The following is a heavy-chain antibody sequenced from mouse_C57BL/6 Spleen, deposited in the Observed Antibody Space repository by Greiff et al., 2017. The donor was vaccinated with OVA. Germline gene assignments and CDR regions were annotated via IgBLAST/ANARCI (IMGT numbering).Heavy chain of an antibody. Sequence: VKLMESGPGLVQPSQSLSITCTVSGFSLTSYGVHWVRQSPGKGLEWLGVIWSGGSTDYNAAFISRLSISKDNSKSQVFIKMNSLQADDTAVYYGARGATVVAPGFDVWGTGTTVTVSS. D-gene: IGHD1-1*01. J-gene: IGHJ1*03. CDR1: GFSLTSYG. CDR3: ARGATVVAPGFDV. CDR2: IWSGGST. V-gene: IGHV2-2*01.